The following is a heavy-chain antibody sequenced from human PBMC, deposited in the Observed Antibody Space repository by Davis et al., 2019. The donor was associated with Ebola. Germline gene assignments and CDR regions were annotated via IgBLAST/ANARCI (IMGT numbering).Heavy chain of an antibody. D-gene: IGHD2-15*01. J-gene: IGHJ6*02. V-gene: IGHV1-18*01. CDR1: GYTFTSYG. CDR2: ISAYNGNT. CDR3: AREVVVVVAATPVTFYYYGMDV. Sequence: ASVKVSCKASGYTFTSYGISWVRQAPGQGLEWMGWISAYNGNTNYAQKLQGRVTMTTDTSTSTAYMELRSLRSEDTAVYYCAREVVVVVAATPVTFYYYGMDVWGQGTTVTVSS.